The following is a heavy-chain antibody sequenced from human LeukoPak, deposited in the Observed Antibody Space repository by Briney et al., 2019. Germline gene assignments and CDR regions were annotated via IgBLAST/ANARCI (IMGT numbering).Heavy chain of an antibody. CDR1: GFTVSSNC. CDR2: IYSGGST. Sequence: GGSLRLSCAASGFTVSSNCMSWVRQAPGKGLEWVSVIYSGGSTYCADSVKGRFTISRDNSKNTLYLQMSSLRVEDTAVYYCATFGVIVRNNYLDYWGQGALVAVSS. D-gene: IGHD3-3*01. V-gene: IGHV3-66*01. J-gene: IGHJ4*02. CDR3: ATFGVIVRNNYLDY.